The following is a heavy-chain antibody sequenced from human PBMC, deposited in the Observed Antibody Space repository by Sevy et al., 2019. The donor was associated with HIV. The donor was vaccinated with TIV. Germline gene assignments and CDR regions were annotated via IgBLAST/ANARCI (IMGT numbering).Heavy chain of an antibody. CDR2: MYHKGTT. D-gene: IGHD6-19*01. CDR3: AAVAGTDISRYYYQH. Sequence: SETLSLTCAVSGLSITGSYWWSWVRQSPGKGLEWLGDMYHKGTTNYNPSLKSRVTISIDKSKSQFSLKINSITAADTGLYFCAAVAGTDISRYYYQHWGRGTQVTVSS. V-gene: IGHV4-4*02. CDR1: GLSITGSYW. J-gene: IGHJ4*02.